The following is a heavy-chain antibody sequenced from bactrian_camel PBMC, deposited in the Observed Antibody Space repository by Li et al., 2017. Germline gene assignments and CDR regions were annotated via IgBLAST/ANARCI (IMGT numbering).Heavy chain of an antibody. J-gene: IGHJ4*01. V-gene: IGHV3S7*01. CDR1: GLTFDDYA. Sequence: HVQLVESGGGLVQAGGSLRLSCTVSGLTFDDYAMGWVRQAPGKGLEWVSSIYTDGTKTYYADSVKGRFTISRDNAKNTLYLRLNSLKSDDTALYYCASQYHWGQGTQVTVS. CDR2: IYTDGTKT. CDR3: ASQYH.